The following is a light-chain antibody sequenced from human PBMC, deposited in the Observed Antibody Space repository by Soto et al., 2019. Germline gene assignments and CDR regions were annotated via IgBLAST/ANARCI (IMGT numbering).Light chain of an antibody. CDR3: QQRFSWPPWT. Sequence: EVVLTQSPATLSLSPGGRATLSCRASEDVDIYLAWYQQRPGQAPRLLIYDTSKRATGTPARFTGTGSGTDFTLTISSLEPEDFAVYYCQQRFSWPPWTFGQGTKVEIK. J-gene: IGKJ1*01. V-gene: IGKV3-11*01. CDR2: DTS. CDR1: EDVDIY.